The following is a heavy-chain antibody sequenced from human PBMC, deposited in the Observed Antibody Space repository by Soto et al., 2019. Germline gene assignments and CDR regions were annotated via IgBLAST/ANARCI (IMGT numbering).Heavy chain of an antibody. J-gene: IGHJ2*01. CDR3: ARRLGSLPTANLDL. D-gene: IGHD1-1*01. CDR2: LSSSSRFT. CDR1: GFTFTDYW. V-gene: IGHV3-11*06. Sequence: PGGSLRLSCAASGFTFTDYWMSWVRQAPGKGLEWLSFLSSSSRFTKYADSVRGRFTISRDNAKNALYLQMNSLRAEDTAVYYCARRLGSLPTANLDLWGRGTLVTVSS.